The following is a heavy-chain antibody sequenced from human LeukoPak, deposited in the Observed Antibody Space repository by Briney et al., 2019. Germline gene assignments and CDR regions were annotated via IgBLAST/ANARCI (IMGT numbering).Heavy chain of an antibody. CDR2: IYYSGST. J-gene: IGHJ4*02. CDR3: ARGHYGFWSGYYPSFDY. V-gene: IGHV4-59*01. CDR1: GGSISSYY. D-gene: IGHD3-3*01. Sequence: SETLSLTCTVSGGSISSYYWSWIRQPPGKGLEWIGYIYYSGSTNYNPSLKSRVTISVDTSKNQFSLKLSSVTAADTAVYYCARGHYGFWSGYYPSFDYWGQGTLVTVSS.